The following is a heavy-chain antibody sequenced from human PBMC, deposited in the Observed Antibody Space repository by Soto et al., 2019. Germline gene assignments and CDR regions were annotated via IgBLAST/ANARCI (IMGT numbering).Heavy chain of an antibody. D-gene: IGHD2-15*01. CDR2: IVVGSGNT. V-gene: IGHV1-58*01. J-gene: IGHJ5*02. CDR1: GFTFTSSS. CDR3: AADRYCSGGSCYSGRFDP. Sequence: VASVKVSCKASGFTFTSSSVQWVRQARGQRLEWIGWIVVGSGNTNYAQKFQERVTITRDMSTSTAYMELSSLRSEDTAVYYCAADRYCSGGSCYSGRFDPWGQGTLVTVSS.